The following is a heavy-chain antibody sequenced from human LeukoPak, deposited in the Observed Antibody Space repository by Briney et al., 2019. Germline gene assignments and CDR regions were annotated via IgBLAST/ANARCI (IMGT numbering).Heavy chain of an antibody. V-gene: IGHV3-74*01. CDR2: VNSDGSAT. CDR3: TSFYETN. D-gene: IGHD2/OR15-2a*01. Sequence: GSLRLSCAASGFIFTKYWMPWVRQAPGKGLVWVSHVNSDGSATSYADSVKGRFTISRDNAKNTVYLHMNSLRVEDTAVYYCTSFYETNWGQGTLVTVSS. CDR1: GFIFTKYW. J-gene: IGHJ4*02.